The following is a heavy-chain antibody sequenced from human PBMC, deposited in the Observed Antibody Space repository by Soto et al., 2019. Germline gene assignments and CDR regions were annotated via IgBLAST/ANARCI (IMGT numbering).Heavy chain of an antibody. Sequence: SVKVSCKASGGTFSSYAISWVRQAPGQGLEWMGGIIPIFGTANYAQKFQGRVTITADASTSTAYMKLSSLRSEDTAVYYCAMLADILLVTAATGPPGMDVWGQGTTVPVSS. CDR2: IIPIFGTA. V-gene: IGHV1-69*13. CDR1: GGTFSSYA. CDR3: AMLADILLVTAATGPPGMDV. D-gene: IGHD2-2*01. J-gene: IGHJ6*02.